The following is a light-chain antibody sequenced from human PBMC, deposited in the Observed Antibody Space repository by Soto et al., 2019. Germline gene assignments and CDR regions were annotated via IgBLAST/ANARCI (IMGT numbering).Light chain of an antibody. CDR3: QQSYSTLIP. V-gene: IGKV1-39*01. CDR2: AAS. CDR1: QSISSY. J-gene: IGKJ5*01. Sequence: EIQMTQSPSSLSASVGDRVTITCRASQSISSYLNWYQQKPGKAPKLLIYAASSLQSGVQSRFSGSGSGTDFTLTISSLQPEDFATYYCQQSYSTLIPFGLGTLLEI.